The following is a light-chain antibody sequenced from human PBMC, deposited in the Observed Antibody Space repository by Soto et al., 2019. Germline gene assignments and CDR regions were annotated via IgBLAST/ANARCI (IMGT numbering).Light chain of an antibody. CDR3: MQALQTPRT. CDR2: LTS. CDR1: QSLLHPNGGTY. Sequence: DIVMTQSPLSLPVTPGEPASISCRSSQSLLHPNGGTYLEWYLQKPGQSPQLLIYLTSSRASGVHYRFTGSGSGTDFTLKIRRVEAEDVGVYYCMQALQTPRTFGRGTKVEIQ. J-gene: IGKJ1*01. V-gene: IGKV2-28*01.